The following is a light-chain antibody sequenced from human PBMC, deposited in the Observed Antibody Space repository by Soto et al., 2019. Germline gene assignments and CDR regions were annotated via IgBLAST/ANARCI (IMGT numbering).Light chain of an antibody. CDR3: QSYDTGLRGPVV. CDR1: GSNIGAGFD. V-gene: IGLV1-40*01. Sequence: QSVLTQPPSLSGAPGQNIIISCTGGGSNIGAGFDVHWYQQLPGTAPKLLIYGNTNRPSGVPDRFSGSKSGTSASLVITGLQAEDEADYYCQSYDTGLRGPVVLGGGTKLTVL. CDR2: GNT. J-gene: IGLJ2*01.